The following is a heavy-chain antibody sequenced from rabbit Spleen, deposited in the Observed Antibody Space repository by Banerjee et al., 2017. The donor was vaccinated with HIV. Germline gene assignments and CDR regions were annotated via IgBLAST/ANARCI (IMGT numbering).Heavy chain of an antibody. Sequence: QSLEESGGDLVKPGASLTLTCTASGFDLSSYYYICWVRQAPGKGLEWIACIRISGGSAYYATWAKGRFTISKASSTTVTLQMTSLTAADTATYFCARGRADYRYFNLWGPGTLVTVS. D-gene: IGHD2-1*01. CDR3: ARGRADYRYFNL. J-gene: IGHJ4*01. CDR2: IRISGGSA. CDR1: GFDLSSYYY. V-gene: IGHV1S40*01.